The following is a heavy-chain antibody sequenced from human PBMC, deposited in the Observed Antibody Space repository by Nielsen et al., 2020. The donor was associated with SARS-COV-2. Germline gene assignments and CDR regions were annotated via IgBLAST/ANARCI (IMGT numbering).Heavy chain of an antibody. CDR1: GFTFSSFT. J-gene: IGHJ4*02. CDR3: ARETSYRVGYGDYDY. V-gene: IGHV3-64*04. Sequence: GESLKISCSASGFTFSSFTMHWVRQAPGRELEYVSALNSNGHSTYYADSVKGRFTISRDNAKNSLYLQMNSLRAEDTAVYYCARETSYRVGYGDYDYWGQGTLVTVSS. CDR2: LNSNGHST. D-gene: IGHD4-17*01.